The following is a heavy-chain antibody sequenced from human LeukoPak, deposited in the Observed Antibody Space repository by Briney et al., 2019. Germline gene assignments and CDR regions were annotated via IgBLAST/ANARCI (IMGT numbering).Heavy chain of an antibody. J-gene: IGHJ4*02. V-gene: IGHV1-69*13. D-gene: IGHD3-10*01. CDR1: GGTFSSYA. Sequence: SVRVSCKASGGTFSSYAISWVRQAPGQGLERMGGIIPIFGTANYAQKFQGRVTITADESTSTAYMELSSLRSEDTAVYYCARSWFGELPDYWGQGTLVTVSS. CDR3: ARSWFGELPDY. CDR2: IIPIFGTA.